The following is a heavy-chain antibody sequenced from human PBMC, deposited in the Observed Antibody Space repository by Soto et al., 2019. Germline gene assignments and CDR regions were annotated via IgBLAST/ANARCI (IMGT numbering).Heavy chain of an antibody. CDR2: INPSGGNT. J-gene: IGHJ4*02. V-gene: IGHV1-46*01. Sequence: GASVKVSCKASGYTFISYYIHWVRQAPGQGLEWMGVINPSGGNTVYAQKFQGRVTMTRDTSTSTAYMELSSLRFEDTAVYYCARLAAVTPPYYFDYWGQGTQVTVSS. CDR3: ARLAAVTPPYYFDY. D-gene: IGHD4-17*01. CDR1: GYTFISYY.